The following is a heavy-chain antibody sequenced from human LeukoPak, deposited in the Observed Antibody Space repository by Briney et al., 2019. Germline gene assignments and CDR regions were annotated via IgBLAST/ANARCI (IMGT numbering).Heavy chain of an antibody. V-gene: IGHV3-23*01. J-gene: IGHJ4*02. CDR3: AKGRVTVVVSVATDY. Sequence: GGSLRLSCAASGITFSNYAMSWVRQAPGKGLEWVSGISGSGGSTYYADSMKGRFTISRNNSKNTLYLQMNSLRAEDTAVYYCAKGRVTVVVSVATDYWGQGTLVTVSS. D-gene: IGHD2-2*01. CDR2: ISGSGGST. CDR1: GITFSNYA.